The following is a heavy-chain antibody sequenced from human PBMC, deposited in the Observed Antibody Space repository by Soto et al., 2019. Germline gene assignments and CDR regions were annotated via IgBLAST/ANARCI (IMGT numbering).Heavy chain of an antibody. J-gene: IGHJ4*02. CDR2: ITSRST. D-gene: IGHD3-10*01. V-gene: IGHV3-11*03. CDR3: ARYYYGSGTAKFDY. Sequence: GGSLRLSCAASGLTFSDYYMSWIRQAPGKGLEWVSYITSRSTNYADSVKGRFTISRDDAKNSTSLQMNSLRVEDTAVYFCARYYYGSGTAKFDYWGQGTLVTVSS. CDR1: GLTFSDYY.